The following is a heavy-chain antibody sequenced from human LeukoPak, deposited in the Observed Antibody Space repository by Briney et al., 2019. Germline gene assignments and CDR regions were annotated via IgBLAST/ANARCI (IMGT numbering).Heavy chain of an antibody. CDR3: ARLVVVTARGAFDI. D-gene: IGHD2-21*02. V-gene: IGHV4-30-4*01. J-gene: IGHJ3*02. CDR1: GGSISSGDYY. Sequence: PSQTLSLTCTVSGGSISSGDYYWSWIRQPPGKGLEWIGYIYYSGSTYYNPSLKSRVTISVDTSKNQFSLKLSSVTAADTAVYYCARLVVVTARGAFDIWGQGTMSPSLQ. CDR2: IYYSGST.